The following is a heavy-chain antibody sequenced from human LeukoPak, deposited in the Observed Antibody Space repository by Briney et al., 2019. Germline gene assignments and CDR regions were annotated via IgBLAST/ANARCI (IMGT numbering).Heavy chain of an antibody. CDR1: GFTFSNAW. D-gene: IGHD4-17*01. Sequence: PGGSLRLSCAASGFTFSNAWMSWVRQAPGKGLEWVGRIKGKTDGGTTDYAAPVKGRFTISRDDSKNTLYLQMNSLKTEDTAVYYCTTDQYGDYARDGMDVWGQGTTVTVSS. CDR2: IKGKTDGGTT. V-gene: IGHV3-15*01. J-gene: IGHJ6*02. CDR3: TTDQYGDYARDGMDV.